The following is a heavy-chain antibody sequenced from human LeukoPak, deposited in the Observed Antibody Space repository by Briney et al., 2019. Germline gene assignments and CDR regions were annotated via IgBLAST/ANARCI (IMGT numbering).Heavy chain of an antibody. CDR1: GFTFSSYG. Sequence: GGSLRLSCAASGFTFSSYGMHWVRQAPGKGLEWVAVIWYDGSNKYYADSVKGRSTISRDNSKNTLYLQMNSLRAEDTAVYYCARVPDKYYDFWSGYYPYYYYGMDVWGQGTTVTVSS. CDR2: IWYDGSNK. CDR3: ARVPDKYYDFWSGYYPYYYYGMDV. V-gene: IGHV3-33*01. D-gene: IGHD3-3*01. J-gene: IGHJ6*02.